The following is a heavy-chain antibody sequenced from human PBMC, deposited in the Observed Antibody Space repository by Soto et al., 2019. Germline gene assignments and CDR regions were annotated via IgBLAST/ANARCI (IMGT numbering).Heavy chain of an antibody. CDR2: IFSNDEK. CDR1: GFSLSNARMG. CDR3: ARIGYSSGWYSVVDY. D-gene: IGHD6-19*01. J-gene: IGHJ4*02. Sequence: QVTLKESGPVLVKPTETLTLTCTVSGFSLSNARMGVSWIRQPPGKALEWLAHIFSNDEKSYSTSLKSRLTISKDTSKSQVVLTMTNMDPVDTPTYYCARIGYSSGWYSVVDYWGQGTLVTVSS. V-gene: IGHV2-26*01.